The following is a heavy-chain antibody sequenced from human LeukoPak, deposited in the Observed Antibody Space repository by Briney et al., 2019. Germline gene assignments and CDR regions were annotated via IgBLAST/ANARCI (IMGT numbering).Heavy chain of an antibody. CDR1: GFPFSSYD. Sequence: GGSLRLSCAASGFPFSSYDMNWVRQAPGKGLEWLSYINSDSGTIYYADSVKGRFTISRDNAKNSLRLQMNSLRDEDTAVYYCARDLYNSGGDYWCQGTLVTVSS. J-gene: IGHJ4*02. CDR3: ARDLYNSGGDY. V-gene: IGHV3-48*02. CDR2: INSDSGTI. D-gene: IGHD6-19*01.